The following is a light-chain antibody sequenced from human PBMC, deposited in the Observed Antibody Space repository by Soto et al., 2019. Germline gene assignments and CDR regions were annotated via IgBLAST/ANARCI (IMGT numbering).Light chain of an antibody. V-gene: IGKV3-15*01. J-gene: IGKJ5*01. Sequence: ETVMTQSPATLSVSPGERATVSCRTSQSVNRNLAWYQQKPGQVPRLVIYGPSTRAIGIPDRFGGSGSGTEFTLTISSLQSEDFAVYYCHQYHEWPMTFGQGTRLEI. CDR3: HQYHEWPMT. CDR1: QSVNRN. CDR2: GPS.